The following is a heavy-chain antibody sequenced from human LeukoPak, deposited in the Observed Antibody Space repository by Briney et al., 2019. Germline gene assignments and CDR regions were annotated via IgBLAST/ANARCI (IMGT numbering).Heavy chain of an antibody. J-gene: IGHJ6*03. D-gene: IGHD6-13*01. V-gene: IGHV3-11*04. CDR2: ISSSGSTI. CDR1: GFTFSDYY. CDR3: ARDPSSSWYTHYYYYMDV. Sequence: PGGSLRLSCAASGFTFSDYYMSWIRQAPGKGLEWVSYISSSGSTIYYADSVKGRFTISRDNAKNSLYLQMNSLRAEDTAVYYCARDPSSSWYTHYYYYMDVLGKGTTVTVSS.